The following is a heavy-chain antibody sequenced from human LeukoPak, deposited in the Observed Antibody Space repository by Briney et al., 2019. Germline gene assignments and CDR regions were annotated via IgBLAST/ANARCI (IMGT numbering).Heavy chain of an antibody. CDR1: GGSISSGGYY. CDR2: IYHSGST. D-gene: IGHD1-26*01. CDR3: ARRAYSAYYFDY. V-gene: IGHV4-30-2*03. J-gene: IGHJ4*02. Sequence: PSETLSLTCTVSGGSISSGGYYWSWIRQPPGKGLEWIGYIYHSGSTYYNPSLKSRVTISVDTSKNQFSLKLSSVTAADTAVYYCARRAYSAYYFDYWGQGTLVTVSS.